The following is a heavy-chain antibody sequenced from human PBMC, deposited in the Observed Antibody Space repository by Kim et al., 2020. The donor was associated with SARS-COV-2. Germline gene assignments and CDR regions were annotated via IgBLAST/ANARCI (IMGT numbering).Heavy chain of an antibody. J-gene: IGHJ5*02. D-gene: IGHD2-2*02. CDR3: ARVGQLLYRWFDP. V-gene: IGHV7-4-1*02. Sequence: YAQGFTGRFVLSLETAVSTAYLQISSLKAEDTAVYYCARVGQLLYRWFDPWGQGTLVTVSS.